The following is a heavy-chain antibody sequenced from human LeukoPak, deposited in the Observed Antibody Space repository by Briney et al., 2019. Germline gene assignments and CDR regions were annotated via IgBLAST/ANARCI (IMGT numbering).Heavy chain of an antibody. CDR1: GYTFTSYD. V-gene: IGHV1-8*01. D-gene: IGHD4-23*01. J-gene: IGHJ6*02. CDR3: ARDGGGKGREGYYYYGMDV. Sequence: ASVKVSCKASGYTFTSYDINWVRQATGQGLEWMGWMNPNSGNTGYAQKFQGRVTMTRNTSISTAYMELSSLRSEDTAVYYCARDGGGKGREGYYYYGMDVWGQGTTVTVSS. CDR2: MNPNSGNT.